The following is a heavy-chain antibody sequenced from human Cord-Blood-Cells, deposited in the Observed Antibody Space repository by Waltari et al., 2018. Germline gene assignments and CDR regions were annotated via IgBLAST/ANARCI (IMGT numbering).Heavy chain of an antibody. Sequence: QVQLVQSGAEVKKPGSSVKVSCKASGGTFSSYAISWVRQAPGQGLEGMGGIIPIVGTANYAQKFQGRVTITADKSTSTAYMELSSLRSEDTAVYYCARDDRYNWNYYYYYGMDVWGQGTTVTVSS. CDR2: IIPIVGTA. V-gene: IGHV1-69*06. J-gene: IGHJ6*02. CDR1: GGTFSSYA. CDR3: ARDDRYNWNYYYYYGMDV. D-gene: IGHD1-20*01.